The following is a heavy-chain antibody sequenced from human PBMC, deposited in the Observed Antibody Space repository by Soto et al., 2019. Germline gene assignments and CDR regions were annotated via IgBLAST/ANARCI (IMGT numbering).Heavy chain of an antibody. CDR3: AKDFVTITFGGVIVHDAFDI. CDR1: GFTFSSYA. CDR2: IRGSGGIT. V-gene: IGHV3-23*01. D-gene: IGHD3-16*02. Sequence: VPLLESGGGLVQSGGSLRLSCAASGFTFSSYAMSWVRQAPGKGLEWVSAIRGSGGITYYADSVKGRFTISRDNSKNTLYLQMNSLRAEDTAVYYCAKDFVTITFGGVIVHDAFDIWGQGTMVTVSS. J-gene: IGHJ3*02.